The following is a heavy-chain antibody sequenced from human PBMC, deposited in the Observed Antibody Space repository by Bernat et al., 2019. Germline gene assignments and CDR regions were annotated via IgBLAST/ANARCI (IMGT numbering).Heavy chain of an antibody. CDR2: IKQDGSEK. CDR3: ARDRWGIDAFDI. Sequence: EVQLVESGGGLVQPGGSLRLSCAASGFTFSSYWMSWVRQAPGKGLEWVANIKQDGSEKYYVDSVKGRFTISRDTAKNSLYLKMNSLRAEDTAVYYCARDRWGIDAFDIWGQGTMVTVSS. V-gene: IGHV3-7*03. J-gene: IGHJ3*02. D-gene: IGHD3-16*01. CDR1: GFTFSSYW.